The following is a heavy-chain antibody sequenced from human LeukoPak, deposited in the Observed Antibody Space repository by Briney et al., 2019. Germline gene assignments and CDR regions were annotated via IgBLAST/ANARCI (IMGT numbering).Heavy chain of an antibody. D-gene: IGHD1-26*01. V-gene: IGHV3-23*01. CDR2: ISGSGGST. Sequence: GGSLRLSCEVSGFIFSNNDMHWVRQAPGKGLEWVSAISGSGGSTYYADSVKGRFTISRDNSKNTLYLQMNSLRAEDTAVYYCAKDAEWELLLDWGQGTLVTVSS. CDR3: AKDAEWELLLD. CDR1: GFIFSNND. J-gene: IGHJ4*02.